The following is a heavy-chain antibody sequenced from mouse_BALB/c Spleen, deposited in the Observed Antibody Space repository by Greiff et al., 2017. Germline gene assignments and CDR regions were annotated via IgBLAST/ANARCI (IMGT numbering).Heavy chain of an antibody. CDR3: ARGFITTVRYYAMDY. CDR2: IYPGDGDT. Sequence: VQLQQSGAELVRPGSSVKISCKASGYAFSSYWMNWVKQRPGQGLEWIGQIYPGDGDTNYNGKFKGKATLTADKSSSTAYMQLSSLTSEDSAVYFCARGFITTVRYYAMDYWGQGTSVTVSS. V-gene: IGHV1-80*01. CDR1: GYAFSSYW. D-gene: IGHD1-2*01. J-gene: IGHJ4*01.